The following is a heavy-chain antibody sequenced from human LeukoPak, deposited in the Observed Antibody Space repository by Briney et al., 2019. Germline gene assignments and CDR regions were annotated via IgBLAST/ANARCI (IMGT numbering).Heavy chain of an antibody. J-gene: IGHJ4*02. CDR2: ISWNSGSI. CDR1: GFTFDDYA. V-gene: IGHV3-9*01. Sequence: GRSLRLSCAASGFTFDDYAMRWVRQAPGKGLEWVSGISWNSGSIGYADSVKGRFTISRDNAKNSLYLQMNSLRAEDTASYYCAKDIVGRPRRDYWGQGTLVTVSS. CDR3: AKDIVGRPRRDY. D-gene: IGHD6-6*01.